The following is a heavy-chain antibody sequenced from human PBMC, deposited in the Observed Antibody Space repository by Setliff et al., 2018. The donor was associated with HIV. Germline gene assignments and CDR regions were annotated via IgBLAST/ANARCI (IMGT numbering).Heavy chain of an antibody. Sequence: GASVKVSCKASGCTFTDYAIYWMRQAPGQRLEWLGWINAGNGNTEYSQNFQGRVTISRDTSASTAYMELSSLRSEDTAVYYCARDSAIVTTIIDHYYGMDVWGQGTTVTVSS. J-gene: IGHJ6*02. V-gene: IGHV1-3*01. D-gene: IGHD5-12*01. CDR2: INAGNGNT. CDR3: ARDSAIVTTIIDHYYGMDV. CDR1: GCTFTDYA.